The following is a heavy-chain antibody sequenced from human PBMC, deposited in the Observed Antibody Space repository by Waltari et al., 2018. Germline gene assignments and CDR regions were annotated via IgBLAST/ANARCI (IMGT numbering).Heavy chain of an antibody. CDR1: GGTFSSYA. CDR3: ARDQTFGGPLGAFDI. D-gene: IGHD3-16*01. J-gene: IGHJ3*02. CDR2: IIPIFGTA. V-gene: IGHV1-69*14. Sequence: QVQLVQSGAEVKKPGSSVKVSCKASGGTFSSYAISWVRQAPGQGLEWMGGIIPIFGTANSAQKFQGRGTITADKSTGTAYMELGSLRSGDTAVYYCARDQTFGGPLGAFDIWGQGTMVTVSS.